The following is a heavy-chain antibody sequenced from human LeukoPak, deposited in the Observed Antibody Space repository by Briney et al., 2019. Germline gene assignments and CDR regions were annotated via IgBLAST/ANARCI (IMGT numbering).Heavy chain of an antibody. CDR2: IYYSGST. CDR3: ARRRYSSSSEDY. J-gene: IGHJ4*02. D-gene: IGHD6-6*01. Sequence: PSETLSLTCTVSGGSISSSSYYWGWIRQPPGKGLEWIGSIYYSGSTYYNPSLKSRVTISVDTSKNQFSLKLSSVTAADTAVYYCARRRYSSSSEDYWGQGSLVTVSS. CDR1: GGSISSSSYY. V-gene: IGHV4-39*01.